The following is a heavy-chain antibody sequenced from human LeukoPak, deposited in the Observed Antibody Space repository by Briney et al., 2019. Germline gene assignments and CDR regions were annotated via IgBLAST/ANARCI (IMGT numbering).Heavy chain of an antibody. D-gene: IGHD2-8*01. J-gene: IGHJ4*02. CDR1: GFTFRTYA. CDR3: ARVYLERLTAGYFDH. Sequence: PGRSLGLSCAASGFTFRTYAMNWVRHAPGKGLEWVAVISYDGRQNYYADSVKGRFTISRDNSKNTLYLQMNSLRDEDWAAYYCARVYLERLTAGYFDHWGQGTWVTVSP. CDR2: ISYDGRQN. V-gene: IGHV3-30*01.